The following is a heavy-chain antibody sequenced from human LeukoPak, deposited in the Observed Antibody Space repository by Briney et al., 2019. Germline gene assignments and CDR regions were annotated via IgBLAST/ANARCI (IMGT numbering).Heavy chain of an antibody. CDR1: GGSISSHY. CDR3: AREHRDIVVVPAAIPWFDP. D-gene: IGHD2-2*02. V-gene: IGHV4-59*11. Sequence: SETLSLTCTVSGGSISSHYWSWIRQPTGKGLEWIGYIYYSGSTNYNPSLKSRVPISVDTSKNQFSLKLSSVTAADTAVYYCAREHRDIVVVPAAIPWFDPWGQGTLVTVSS. J-gene: IGHJ5*02. CDR2: IYYSGST.